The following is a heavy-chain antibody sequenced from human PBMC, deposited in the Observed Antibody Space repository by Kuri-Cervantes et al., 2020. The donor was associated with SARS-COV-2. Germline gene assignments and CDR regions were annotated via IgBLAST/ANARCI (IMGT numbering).Heavy chain of an antibody. D-gene: IGHD2-2*01. V-gene: IGHV3-7*01. CDR2: IKQDGSEK. CDR1: GFTFSSYW. Sequence: GGSLRLSCAASGFTFSSYWMSWVRQAPGKGLEWVANIKQDGSEKYCVGSVKGRFTISRDNAKNSLYLQMNSLRAEDTAVYYCARGKHCSSTSCYHPYYYYYYMDVWGKGTTVTVSS. CDR3: ARGKHCSSTSCYHPYYYYYYMDV. J-gene: IGHJ6*03.